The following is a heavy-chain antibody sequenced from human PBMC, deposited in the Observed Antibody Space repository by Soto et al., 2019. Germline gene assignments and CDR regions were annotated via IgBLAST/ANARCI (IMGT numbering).Heavy chain of an antibody. CDR2: ISTGGAYM. CDR1: GFTFRNCN. CDR3: ARDIASPGGDYFDS. V-gene: IGHV3-21*06. Sequence: EVQLVESGGGLVKAGGSLRLFCTASGFTFRNCNMNWVRQAPGKGLEWVSSISTGGAYMFYADSVKGRFTISRDNAQNSLFLQMDSPRAEDTAVYYCARDIASPGGDYFDSWGQGTLVTVSS. D-gene: IGHD2-21*01. J-gene: IGHJ4*02.